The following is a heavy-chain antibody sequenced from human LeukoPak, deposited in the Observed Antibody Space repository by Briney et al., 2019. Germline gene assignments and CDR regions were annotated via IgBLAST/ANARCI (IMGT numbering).Heavy chain of an antibody. Sequence: TGGSLRLSCAASGFTFRSYSMNWVRQAPGKGLEWVSSISSSSSYIYYADSVKGRFTISRDNAKNSLYLQMNSLRAEDTAVYYCARVATYCDPLPYWGQGTLVTVSS. CDR2: ISSSSSYI. D-gene: IGHD4-17*01. CDR1: GFTFRSYS. CDR3: ARVATYCDPLPY. J-gene: IGHJ4*02. V-gene: IGHV3-21*01.